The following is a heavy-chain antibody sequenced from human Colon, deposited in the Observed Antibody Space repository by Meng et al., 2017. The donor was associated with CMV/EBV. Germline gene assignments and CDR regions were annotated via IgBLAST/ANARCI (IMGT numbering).Heavy chain of an antibody. J-gene: IGHJ4*02. CDR1: GFDVSDNH. V-gene: IGHV3-53*01. CDR3: HGSGGYSY. CDR2: IYGDGYI. Sequence: GVLSISCAASGFDVSDNHINWVRQAPGRGLEWVSTIYGDGYISYGESMKGRFAISRDNSKNRVFLQMNSLRAEDTAIYYCHGSGGYSYWGQGTLVTVSS. D-gene: IGHD1-26*01.